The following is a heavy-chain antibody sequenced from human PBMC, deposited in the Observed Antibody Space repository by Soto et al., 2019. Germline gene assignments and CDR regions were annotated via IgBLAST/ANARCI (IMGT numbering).Heavy chain of an antibody. CDR1: GFTFSSYA. D-gene: IGHD3-22*01. V-gene: IGHV3-23*01. Sequence: SLRLSCAASGFTFSSYAMSWVRQAPGKGLEWVSAISGSGGSTYYADSVKGRFTISRDNSKNTLYLQMNSLRAEDTAVYYCAKDDYYDSSGYYSRFDYWGQGTLVTVSS. J-gene: IGHJ4*02. CDR2: ISGSGGST. CDR3: AKDDYYDSSGYYSRFDY.